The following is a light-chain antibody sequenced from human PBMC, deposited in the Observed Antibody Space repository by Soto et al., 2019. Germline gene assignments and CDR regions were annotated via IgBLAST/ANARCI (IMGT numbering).Light chain of an antibody. Sequence: QSVLTQPASVSASPGQSITISCTGTSNDVGNYDLVSWYQQHPGKAPQLMIYEVTKRPSGVTDRFSGSKSDNTASLTISGLQAEDDADYSCCSYADVASSYVFGTGTKVTVL. J-gene: IGLJ1*01. V-gene: IGLV2-23*02. CDR3: CSYADVASSYV. CDR1: SNDVGNYDL. CDR2: EVT.